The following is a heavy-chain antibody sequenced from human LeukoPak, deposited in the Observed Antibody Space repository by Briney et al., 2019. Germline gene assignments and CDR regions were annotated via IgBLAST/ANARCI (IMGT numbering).Heavy chain of an antibody. CDR3: ARLAHSGYDLQYFDY. V-gene: IGHV3-21*01. D-gene: IGHD5-12*01. Sequence: GGSLRLSCAASGFIFSSYSMNWVRQAPGKGLEWVSSISSSSSYIYYADSVKGRFAISRDNAKNSLYLQMNSLRAEDTAVYYCARLAHSGYDLQYFDYWGQGTLVTVSS. CDR1: GFIFSSYS. CDR2: ISSSSSYI. J-gene: IGHJ4*02.